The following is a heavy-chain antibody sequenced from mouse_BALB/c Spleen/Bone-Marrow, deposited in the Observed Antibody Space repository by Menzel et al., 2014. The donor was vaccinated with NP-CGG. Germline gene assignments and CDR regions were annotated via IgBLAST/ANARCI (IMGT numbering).Heavy chain of an antibody. Sequence: VQLQQSGAELVGPGVSVKISCKDSGYTFTDYAMHWVKQSHAKSLEWIGLISNYYGDASYNQKFKGKATMTVDKSSSTAYMELARLTSEDSAIYYCARSGKVRNAMDYWGQGASVTVS. D-gene: IGHD2-14*01. V-gene: IGHV1S137*01. CDR2: ISNYYGDA. J-gene: IGHJ4*01. CDR3: ARSGKVRNAMDY. CDR1: GYTFTDYA.